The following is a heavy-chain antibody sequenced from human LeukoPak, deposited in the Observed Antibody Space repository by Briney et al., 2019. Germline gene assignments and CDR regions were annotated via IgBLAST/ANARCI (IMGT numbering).Heavy chain of an antibody. J-gene: IGHJ4*02. D-gene: IGHD1-26*01. CDR3: AREAGGSDTYYLDY. CDR1: GYTFTDYY. V-gene: IGHV1-2*06. CDR2: INPRSGGI. Sequence: ASVRVSCKTSGYTFTDYYIHWVRQAPGQRPEWMGRINPRSGGINYAQKFQGRVTMTRDTAISTAYMDLSGLRSDDTAVHYCAREAGGSDTYYLDYWGQGVLVTVSS.